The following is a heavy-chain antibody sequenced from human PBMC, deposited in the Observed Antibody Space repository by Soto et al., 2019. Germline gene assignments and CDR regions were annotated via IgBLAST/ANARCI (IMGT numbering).Heavy chain of an antibody. Sequence: GASVKVSCKASGYTFTGYYMHWVRQAPGQGLEWMGWINPNSGGTNYAQKFQGWVTMTRDTSISTAYMELSRLRSDDTAVYYCARDTFSVKDDYVWGSYPLQGFDPWGQGTLVTVSS. J-gene: IGHJ5*02. V-gene: IGHV1-2*04. CDR3: ARDTFSVKDDYVWGSYPLQGFDP. CDR2: INPNSGGT. D-gene: IGHD3-16*02. CDR1: GYTFTGYY.